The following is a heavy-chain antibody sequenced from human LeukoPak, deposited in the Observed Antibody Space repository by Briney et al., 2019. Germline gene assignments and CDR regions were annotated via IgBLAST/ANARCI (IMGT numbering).Heavy chain of an antibody. J-gene: IGHJ3*01. Sequence: SQTLSLTCAISGDSVSSSTAVWNWIRQSPSRGLEWLGKTNYRSTWYHDYAVSVTGRIIITPATSKNQFSLQLNSVTPDDTAVYFCARINWDDAFDVWGQGTMVTVSS. CDR2: TNYRSTWYH. D-gene: IGHD1-1*01. V-gene: IGHV6-1*01. CDR3: ARINWDDAFDV. CDR1: GDSVSSSTAV.